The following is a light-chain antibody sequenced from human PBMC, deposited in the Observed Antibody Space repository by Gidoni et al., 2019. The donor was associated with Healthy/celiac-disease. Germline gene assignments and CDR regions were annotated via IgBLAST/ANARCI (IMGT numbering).Light chain of an antibody. Sequence: DIVMTQSPATLSVSPGERATLSCRASQSVSSNLAWYQQKPGQAPRLLIYGASTRATGSPARFSGSGSGTEFTRTISSLQSEDFAVYYCQQYGSSLYTFGQGTKLEIK. CDR2: GAS. J-gene: IGKJ2*01. CDR1: QSVSSN. V-gene: IGKV3-15*01. CDR3: QQYGSSLYT.